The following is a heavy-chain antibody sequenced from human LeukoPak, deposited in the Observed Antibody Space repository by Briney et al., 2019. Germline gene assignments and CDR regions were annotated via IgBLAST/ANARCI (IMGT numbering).Heavy chain of an antibody. CDR3: ARDRGYDPHYYFDY. CDR2: IYSGGST. V-gene: IGHV3-53*01. CDR1: GFTVSSNY. J-gene: IGHJ4*02. Sequence: GGSLRLSCAASGFTVSSNYMSWVRQAPGKGLEWVSVIYSGGSTYYADSVKGRFTISRDNSKNTLYLQMNSLRAEDTAVYYCARDRGYDPHYYFDYWGQGTLVTVSS. D-gene: IGHD5-12*01.